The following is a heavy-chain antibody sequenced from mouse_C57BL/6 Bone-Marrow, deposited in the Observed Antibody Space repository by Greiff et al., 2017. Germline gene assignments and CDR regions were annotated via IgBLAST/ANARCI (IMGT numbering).Heavy chain of an antibody. CDR1: GYTFTSYW. CDR3: ARVYDGYYPYYFDY. Sequence: QVQLQQPGAELVKPGASVKMSCKASGYTFTSYWITWVKQRPGQGLEWIGDIYPGNGSTNYNEKFKSKDTLTVDTSSSTAYLQLSSLTSEDSAVYYCARVYDGYYPYYFDYWGQGTTLTVSS. D-gene: IGHD2-3*01. CDR2: IYPGNGST. J-gene: IGHJ2*01. V-gene: IGHV1-55*01.